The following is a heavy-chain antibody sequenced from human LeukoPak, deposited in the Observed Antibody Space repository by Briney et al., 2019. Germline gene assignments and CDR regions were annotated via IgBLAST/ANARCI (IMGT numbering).Heavy chain of an antibody. CDR1: GYTFTGYY. CDR2: INPNSGGT. Sequence: ASVKVSSKASGYTFTGYYMYCVRQAPGQGLEWMGWINPNSGGTNYAQKFQGRVTMTRDMSISTAYMELSRLRSDDTAVYYCASGERVVTAIPGYYFDYWGQGTLVTVSS. J-gene: IGHJ4*02. CDR3: ASGERVVTAIPGYYFDY. V-gene: IGHV1-2*02. D-gene: IGHD2-21*02.